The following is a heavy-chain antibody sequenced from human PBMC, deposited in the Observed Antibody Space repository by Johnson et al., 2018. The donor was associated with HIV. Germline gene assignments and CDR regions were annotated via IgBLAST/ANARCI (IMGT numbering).Heavy chain of an antibody. CDR1: GFTVSSNE. V-gene: IGHV3-38-3*01. CDR3: ASEYSSSSQPNAFDI. Sequence: VQLVESRGVLVQPGGSLRLSCAASGFTVSSNEMSWVRQAPGKGLEWVSSISGGSTYYADSVKGRFTISRDNAKNSLYLQMNSLRAEDTAVYYCASEYSSSSQPNAFDIWGQGTMVTVSS. CDR2: ISGGST. J-gene: IGHJ3*02. D-gene: IGHD6-6*01.